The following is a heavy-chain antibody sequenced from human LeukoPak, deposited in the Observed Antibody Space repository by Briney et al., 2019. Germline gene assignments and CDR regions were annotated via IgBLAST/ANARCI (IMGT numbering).Heavy chain of an antibody. V-gene: IGHV1-2*02. CDR3: AGPLFEAADAFDI. CDR2: INPNSGGT. J-gene: IGHJ3*02. D-gene: IGHD6-25*01. Sequence: ASVKVSCKASGYTFTGYYMHWVRQAPGQGLKWMGWINPNSGGTNYARKFQGRVTMTRDTSISTAYMELSRLRSDDTAVYYCAGPLFEAADAFDIWGQGTMVTVSS. CDR1: GYTFTGYY.